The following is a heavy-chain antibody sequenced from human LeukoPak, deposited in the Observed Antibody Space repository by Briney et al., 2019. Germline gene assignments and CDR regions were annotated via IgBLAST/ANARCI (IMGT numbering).Heavy chain of an antibody. V-gene: IGHV4-31*03. Sequence: PSQTLSLTCTVSGGSISSGGYYWSWIRQHPGKGLEWIGYIYYSGSTYYNPSLKSRVTISVDTSKNQFSLKLSSVTAADTAVYYCARRRKGPVVLTGTKRRPNWFDPWGQGTLVTVSS. CDR3: ARRRKGPVVLTGTKRRPNWFDP. D-gene: IGHD1-7*01. CDR2: IYYSGST. J-gene: IGHJ5*02. CDR1: GGSISSGGYY.